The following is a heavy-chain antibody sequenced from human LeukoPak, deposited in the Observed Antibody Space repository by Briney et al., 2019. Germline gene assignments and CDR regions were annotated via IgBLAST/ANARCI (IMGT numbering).Heavy chain of an antibody. D-gene: IGHD1-26*01. CDR2: ISYIGST. Sequence: SEALSLTCAVSDDSFSSHYWTWIRQPPGKGLEWIGYISYIGSTNYNPSLKSRVTISIDTSKNQFSLKLSSVTAADTAVYYCAREVGASTGGAFDIWGQGTMVTVSS. J-gene: IGHJ3*02. CDR1: DDSFSSHY. CDR3: AREVGASTGGAFDI. V-gene: IGHV4-59*11.